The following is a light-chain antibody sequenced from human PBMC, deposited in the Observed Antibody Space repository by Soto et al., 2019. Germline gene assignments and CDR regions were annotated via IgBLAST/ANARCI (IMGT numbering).Light chain of an antibody. CDR1: QSISSW. V-gene: IGKV1-5*01. CDR3: LQYNTYPWT. J-gene: IGKJ1*01. Sequence: DIQITQSPSTLSASVGDRFTITCRASQSISSWLAWYQQKPGKYPKLLIYDASSLESGVTSRFSGSGSGTEFTLTISSLQPDDCASYYCLQYNTYPWTFGQVTKVDIK. CDR2: DAS.